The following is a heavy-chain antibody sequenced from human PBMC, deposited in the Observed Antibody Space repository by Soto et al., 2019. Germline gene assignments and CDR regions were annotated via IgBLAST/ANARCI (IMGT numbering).Heavy chain of an antibody. CDR1: GFTFSSYW. V-gene: IGHV3-74*01. CDR2: INSDGSST. CDR3: ATQIAAGGGG. J-gene: IGHJ4*02. Sequence: VGSLRLSCAASGFTFSSYWLHWVRQAPGEGLVWVSRINSDGSSTRYADSVKGRFTISRDNAKNTLYLQMNNLRAEDMAVYYCATQIAAGGGGWGQGTLVTVSS. D-gene: IGHD6-13*01.